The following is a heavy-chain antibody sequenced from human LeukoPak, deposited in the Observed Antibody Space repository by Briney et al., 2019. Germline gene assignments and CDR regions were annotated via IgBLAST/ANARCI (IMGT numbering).Heavy chain of an antibody. J-gene: IGHJ4*02. Sequence: ASVKVSCKTSGYTFTGYYIYWVRQAPGQGLEWMGWINPNTGGTNYAQKFQARVTMTRDTSISTAYMELSRLTSDDTAVYYCARALRGYSGYGDYWGQGTLVTVSS. D-gene: IGHD5-12*01. CDR1: GYTFTGYY. CDR3: ARALRGYSGYGDY. V-gene: IGHV1-2*02. CDR2: INPNTGGT.